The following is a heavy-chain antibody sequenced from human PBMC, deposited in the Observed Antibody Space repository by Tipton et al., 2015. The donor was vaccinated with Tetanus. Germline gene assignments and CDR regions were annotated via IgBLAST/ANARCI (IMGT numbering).Heavy chain of an antibody. CDR1: GFTFSNYA. CDR3: ARYGKGYCSGGDCYSDGFDI. D-gene: IGHD2-15*01. J-gene: IGHJ3*02. V-gene: IGHV3-23*01. CDR2: ISGSGGGT. Sequence: SLRLSCAVSGFTFSNYAMNWVRQAPGKGLEWVSGISGSGGGTYYADSVRGRFTISRDNSKNTLYSQMNSLRAEDTAVYYCARYGKGYCSGGDCYSDGFDIWGQGTMVTVSS.